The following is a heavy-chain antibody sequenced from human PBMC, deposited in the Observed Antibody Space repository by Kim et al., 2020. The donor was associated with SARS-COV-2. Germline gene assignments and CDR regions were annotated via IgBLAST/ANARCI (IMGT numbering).Heavy chain of an antibody. V-gene: IGHV3-15*01. CDR1: GFTFSNAW. J-gene: IGHJ6*02. CDR3: TTLGDYGYYYYYGMDV. CDR2: IKSKTDGGTT. D-gene: IGHD4-17*01. Sequence: GGSLRLFCAASGFTFSNAWMSWVRQAPGKGLEWVGRIKSKTDGGTTDYAAPVKGRFTISRDDSKNTLYLQMNSLKTEDTAVYYCTTLGDYGYYYYYGMDVWGQGTTVTVSS.